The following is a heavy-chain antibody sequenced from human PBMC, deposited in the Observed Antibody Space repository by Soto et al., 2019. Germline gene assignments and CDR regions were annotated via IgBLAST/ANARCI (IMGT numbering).Heavy chain of an antibody. D-gene: IGHD3-3*01. J-gene: IGHJ6*02. CDR1: GGSFSGYY. CDR3: ASQITIFGVVYGMDV. V-gene: IGHV4-34*01. Sequence: SETLSLTCAVYGGSFSGYYWSWIRQPPGKGLEWIGEINHSGSTNYNPSLKSRVTISVDTSKNQFSLKLSSVTAADTAVYYCASQITIFGVVYGMDVWGQGTTVTVSS. CDR2: INHSGST.